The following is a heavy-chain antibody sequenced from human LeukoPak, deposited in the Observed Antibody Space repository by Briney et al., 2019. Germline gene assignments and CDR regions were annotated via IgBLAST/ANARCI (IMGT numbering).Heavy chain of an antibody. J-gene: IGHJ6*02. CDR1: GGSISSYY. CDR3: ARVSNYYDSSGPRYYYYGMDA. Sequence: SETLSLTCTVSGGSISSYYWSWIRQPPGKGLEWIGYIYYSGSTNYNPSLKSRVTISVDTSKNQFSLKLSSVTAADTAEYYCARVSNYYDSSGPRYYYYGMDAWGQGTTVTVSS. D-gene: IGHD3-22*01. V-gene: IGHV4-59*01. CDR2: IYYSGST.